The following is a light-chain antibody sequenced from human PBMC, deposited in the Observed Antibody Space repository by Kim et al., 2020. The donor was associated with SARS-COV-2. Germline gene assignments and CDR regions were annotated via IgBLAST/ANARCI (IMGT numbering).Light chain of an antibody. CDR1: RGISSW. V-gene: IGKV1D-12*01. Sequence: ASVGDRVTFTGRATRGISSWLAWYQQKPGKAPKLLIYAASTLQSGVPSRFSGSGSGTDFTLTISSLQPEDFATYYCQQANSFPLTFGGGTKVDIK. CDR2: AAS. J-gene: IGKJ4*02. CDR3: QQANSFPLT.